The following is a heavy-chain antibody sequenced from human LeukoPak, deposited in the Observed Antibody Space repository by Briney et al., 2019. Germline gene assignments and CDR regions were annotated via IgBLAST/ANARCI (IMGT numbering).Heavy chain of an antibody. Sequence: GGSLRLSCATSGFIFSNYAVNWVRQAPGKGLEWVSVIYSGGSTYYADSVKGRFTISRDNSKNTLYLQMNSLRAEDTAVYYCAREYSSSWYEFGYFDYWGQGTLVTVSS. J-gene: IGHJ4*02. D-gene: IGHD6-13*01. CDR1: GFIFSNYA. CDR3: AREYSSSWYEFGYFDY. CDR2: IYSGGST. V-gene: IGHV3-53*01.